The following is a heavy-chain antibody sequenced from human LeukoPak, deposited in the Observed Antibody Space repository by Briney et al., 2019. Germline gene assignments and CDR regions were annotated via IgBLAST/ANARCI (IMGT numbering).Heavy chain of an antibody. CDR2: IYYSGST. J-gene: IGHJ4*02. V-gene: IGHV4-59*08. D-gene: IGHD5/OR15-5a*01. Sequence: SETLSLTCTVSGGSINSYYWSWNRQPPGKGLEWIGSIYYSGSTDYNPSLKSRATISVDTSKNQFSVKLSSVTAADTAVYYCARLPSTRTLDFDHWGQGTLVTVSS. CDR3: ARLPSTRTLDFDH. CDR1: GGSINSYY.